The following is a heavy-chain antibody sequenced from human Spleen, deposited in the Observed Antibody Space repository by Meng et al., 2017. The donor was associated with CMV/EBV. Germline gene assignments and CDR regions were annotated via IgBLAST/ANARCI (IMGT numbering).Heavy chain of an antibody. J-gene: IGHJ4*02. CDR3: AKTIFGVVTRPHFDS. D-gene: IGHD3-3*01. CDR2: IRYDGTKK. CDR1: GFTFSSYG. Sequence: GGSLRLTCATFGFTFSSYGMHWVRQAPGKGLEWVAFIRYDGTKKNCGDFVKGRFIISRDNSNNMLYLQMKSLRAEDTAIYYCAKTIFGVVTRPHFDSWGQGTLVTVSS. V-gene: IGHV3-30*02.